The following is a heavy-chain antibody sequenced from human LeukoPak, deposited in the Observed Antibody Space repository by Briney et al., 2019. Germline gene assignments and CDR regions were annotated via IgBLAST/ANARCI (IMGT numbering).Heavy chain of an antibody. CDR3: ARQVGTTGFSWFDP. Sequence: PSETLSLTCTVSGGSLSSYYWSWIRQTAGKGLEWIGRIYSSGSTNYNPSLKSRVTMSVDTSKNQFSLKLTSVTAADTAVYSCARQVGTTGFSWFDPWGQGTLVTVSS. D-gene: IGHD1-26*01. V-gene: IGHV4-4*07. J-gene: IGHJ5*02. CDR2: IYSSGST. CDR1: GGSLSSYY.